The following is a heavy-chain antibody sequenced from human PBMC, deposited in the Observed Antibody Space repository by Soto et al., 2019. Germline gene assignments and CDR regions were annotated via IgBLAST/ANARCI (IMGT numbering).Heavy chain of an antibody. D-gene: IGHD3-16*01. CDR1: GFTFSDSW. CDR3: ASLGRHG. J-gene: IGHJ6*02. V-gene: IGHV3-7*01. CDR2: INQDRSGK. Sequence: GGSLRLSCAASGFTFSDSWMDWARQVPGKGPEWVANINQDRSGKNYVDSVKGRFTISRDNAKNSLYLQMNSLRAEDTAVYYCASLGRHGWGQGTTVTVSS.